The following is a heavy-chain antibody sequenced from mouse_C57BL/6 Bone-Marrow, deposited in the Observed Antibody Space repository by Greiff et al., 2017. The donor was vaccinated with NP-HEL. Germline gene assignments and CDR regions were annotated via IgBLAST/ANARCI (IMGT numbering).Heavy chain of an antibody. Sequence: EVNVVESGGDLVKPGGSLKLSCAASGFTFSSYGMSWVRQTPDKRLEWVATISSGGSYTYYPDSVKGRFTISRDNAKNTLYLQMSSLKSEDTAMYYCARHGPTGTYFDYWAKAPLSQSPQ. CDR2: ISSGGSYT. CDR3: ARHGPTGTYFDY. CDR1: GFTFSSYG. V-gene: IGHV5-6*01. D-gene: IGHD4-1*01. J-gene: IGHJ2*01.